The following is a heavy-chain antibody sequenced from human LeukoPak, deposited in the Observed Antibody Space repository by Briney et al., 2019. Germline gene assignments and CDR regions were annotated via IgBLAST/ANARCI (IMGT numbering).Heavy chain of an antibody. CDR1: GYTSTGYY. V-gene: IGHV1-2*02. D-gene: IGHD2-15*01. Sequence: GASVKVSCKASGYTSTGYYMHWVRQAPGQGLEWMGWINPNSGGTNYAQKFQGRVTMTRDTSISTAYMELSRLRSDDTAVYYCARAIPGIVVVVAATLPYFDYWGQGTLVTVSS. J-gene: IGHJ4*02. CDR3: ARAIPGIVVVVAATLPYFDY. CDR2: INPNSGGT.